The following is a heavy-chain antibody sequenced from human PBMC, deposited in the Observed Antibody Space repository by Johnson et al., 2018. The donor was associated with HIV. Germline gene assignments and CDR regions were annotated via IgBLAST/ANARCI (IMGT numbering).Heavy chain of an antibody. J-gene: IGHJ3*02. CDR2: ISSSGSTI. Sequence: EVQVVESGGGVVQPGRSLRLSCAASGFTFSSYAMHWVRQAPGKGLEWVSYISSSGSTIYYADSVRGRFTISSDNVKNSLYVQMNSLRAEDTAVYYCARGLRVGAIDAFDIWGQGTTVTVSS. CDR3: ARGLRVGAIDAFDI. D-gene: IGHD1-26*01. CDR1: GFTFSSYA. V-gene: IGHV3-48*04.